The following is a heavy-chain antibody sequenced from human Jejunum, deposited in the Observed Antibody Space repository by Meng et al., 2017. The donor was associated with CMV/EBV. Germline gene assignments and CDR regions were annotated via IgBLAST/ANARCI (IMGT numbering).Heavy chain of an antibody. J-gene: IGHJ3*02. CDR2: ISSSSSTI. CDR1: GFTFSSYE. V-gene: IGHV3-48*03. CDR3: ARKTAILFGAFDI. Sequence: SGFTFSSYEMNWVRQAPGKGLEWISYISSSSSTIYYADSVKGRFTISRDNAKNSLYLQMNSLRAEDTAVYYCARKTAILFGAFDIWGQGTMVTVSS. D-gene: IGHD3-16*01.